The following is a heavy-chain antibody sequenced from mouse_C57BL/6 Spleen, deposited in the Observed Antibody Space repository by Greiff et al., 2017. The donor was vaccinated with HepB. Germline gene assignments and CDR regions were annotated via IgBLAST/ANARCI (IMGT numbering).Heavy chain of an antibody. CDR1: GYAFSSSW. V-gene: IGHV1-82*01. CDR3: ASPVVARAMEY. Sequence: VQLQESGPELVKPGASVKISCKASGYAFSSSWMNWVKQRPGKGLEWIGRIYPGDGDTNYNGKFKGKATLTADKSSSTAYMQLSSLTSEDSAVYLCASPVVARAMEYGCQGTSVPVLS. J-gene: IGHJ4*01. D-gene: IGHD1-1*01. CDR2: IYPGDGDT.